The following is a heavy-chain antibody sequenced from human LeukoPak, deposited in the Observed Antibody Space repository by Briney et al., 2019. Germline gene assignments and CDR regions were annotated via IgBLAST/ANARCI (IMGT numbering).Heavy chain of an antibody. D-gene: IGHD3-10*01. Sequence: GGSLRLSCATSGITFSSYGMHWVRQAPGKGLEWVAVISSDGSNKYYADSVKGRFTISRDNSKNTLYLQMNSLRAEDTAIYYCANGFTWFDAWGQGTLVTVSS. J-gene: IGHJ5*02. V-gene: IGHV3-30*18. CDR1: GITFSSYG. CDR2: ISSDGSNK. CDR3: ANGFTWFDA.